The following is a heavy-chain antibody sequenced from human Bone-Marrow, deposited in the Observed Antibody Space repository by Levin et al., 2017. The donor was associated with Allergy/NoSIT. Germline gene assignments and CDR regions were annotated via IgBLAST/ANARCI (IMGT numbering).Heavy chain of an antibody. Sequence: PSETLSLTCSVSGASITTYFWSWIRQPPGKALQYIGYLYMDVTKYNPSLKSRLSITRDTSKNQISLHLSSVTAADTAVYYCVRHDEISLLRNGFDPWGQGTLVTVSS. CDR3: VRHDEISLLRNGFDP. CDR1: GASITTYF. V-gene: IGHV4-59*08. CDR2: LYMDVT. D-gene: IGHD5-24*01. J-gene: IGHJ5*02.